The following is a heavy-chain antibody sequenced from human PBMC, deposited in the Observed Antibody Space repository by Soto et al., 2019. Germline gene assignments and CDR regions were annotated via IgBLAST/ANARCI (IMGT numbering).Heavy chain of an antibody. D-gene: IGHD6-19*01. CDR3: ARQPYTSGAYYFDY. CDR2: IFHTGSA. V-gene: IGHV4-59*08. Sequence: PSETLSLTCTVSGDSISRYYWSWIRQPPGKGLEWIGYIFHTGSANYNPSLKSRVTISIDTSKNQFSLRLSSVTAADTAVYYCARQPYTSGAYYFDYWGQGTPVTVSS. J-gene: IGHJ4*02. CDR1: GDSISRYY.